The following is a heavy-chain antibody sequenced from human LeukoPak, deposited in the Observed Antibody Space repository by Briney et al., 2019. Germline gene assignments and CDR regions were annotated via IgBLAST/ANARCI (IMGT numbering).Heavy chain of an antibody. V-gene: IGHV1-8*01. Sequence: ASVKVSCKASGYTFTSYDINWVRQATGQGLEWMGWMNPNSGNTGYAQKFQGRVTMTRNTSISTAYMELSSLRSEDTAVYYCAREDGRYYDFWSGYLHRYYYYYMDVWGKGTTVTVSS. CDR3: AREDGRYYDFWSGYLHRYYYYYMDV. CDR1: GYTFTSYD. CDR2: MNPNSGNT. J-gene: IGHJ6*03. D-gene: IGHD3-3*01.